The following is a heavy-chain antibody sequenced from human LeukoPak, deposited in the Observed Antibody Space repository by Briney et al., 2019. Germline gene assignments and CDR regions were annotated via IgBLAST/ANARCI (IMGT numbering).Heavy chain of an antibody. CDR2: INWRSDEI. CDR3: ARAVPGSDY. J-gene: IGHJ4*02. CDR1: GFTFDNYA. Sequence: GGSLRLSCSASGFTFDNYAMHWVRQAPMKGLEWVASINWRSDEIGYADSVKGRFTISRDNAKNSLYLQMNSLRAEDTAVYYCARAVPGSDYWGQGTLVTVSS. V-gene: IGHV3-9*01.